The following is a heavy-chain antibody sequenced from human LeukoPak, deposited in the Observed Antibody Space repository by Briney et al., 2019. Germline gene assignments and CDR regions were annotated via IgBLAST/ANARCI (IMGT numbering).Heavy chain of an antibody. D-gene: IGHD2-2*01. V-gene: IGHV4-39*01. J-gene: IGHJ5*02. CDR2: IYYSGST. Sequence: SETLSLTCTVSGGSISSSSYYWGWIRQPPGKGLEWIGSIYYSGSTYCNPSLKSRVTISVDTSKNQFSLKLSSVTAADTAVYYCARLTLGYCSSTSCNGGLVDPWGQGTLVTVSS. CDR3: ARLTLGYCSSTSCNGGLVDP. CDR1: GGSISSSSYY.